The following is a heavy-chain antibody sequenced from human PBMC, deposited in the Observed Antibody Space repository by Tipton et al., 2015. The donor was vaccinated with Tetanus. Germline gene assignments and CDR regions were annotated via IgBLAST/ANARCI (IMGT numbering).Heavy chain of an antibody. CDR3: NGGSTRAYFDY. V-gene: IGHV3-53*01. Sequence: SGVTVSGNYMSWVRQAPGKGLEWVSVIYTGGSADYTDSVKGRFTISRDNSNNSLSLQMNSLRAEDAALYYCNGGSTRAYFDYWGLGTLVTVSS. CDR1: GVTVSGNY. D-gene: IGHD2-2*01. CDR2: IYTGGSA. J-gene: IGHJ4*02.